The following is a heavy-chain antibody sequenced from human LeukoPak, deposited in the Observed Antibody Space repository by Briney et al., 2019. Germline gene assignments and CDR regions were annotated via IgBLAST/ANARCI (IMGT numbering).Heavy chain of an antibody. Sequence: GGSLRLSCAASGFTFSSYSMNWVRQAPGKGLEWVSSISSSSSYIYYADSVKGRFTISREDAKNSLYLQMNSLRAEDTAVYYCARVEASGYDYGAFDYWGQGTLVTVSS. D-gene: IGHD5-12*01. V-gene: IGHV3-21*01. CDR3: ARVEASGYDYGAFDY. CDR2: ISSSSSYI. CDR1: GFTFSSYS. J-gene: IGHJ4*02.